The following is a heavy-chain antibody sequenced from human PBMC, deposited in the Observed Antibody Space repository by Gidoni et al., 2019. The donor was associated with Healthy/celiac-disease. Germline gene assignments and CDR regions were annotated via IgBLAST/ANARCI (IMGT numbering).Heavy chain of an antibody. J-gene: IGHJ2*01. V-gene: IGHV4-59*01. Sequence: QVQLQESGPGLVKPSETLSLTCTVSGGSISSYYWSWIRQPPGKGLEWIGYIYHSGSTNYNPSLKSRVTISVDTSKNQFSLKLSSVTAADTAVYYCARAITAYCGGDCYPGWFDLWGRGTLVTVSS. D-gene: IGHD2-21*02. CDR3: ARAITAYCGGDCYPGWFDL. CDR1: GGSISSYY. CDR2: IYHSGST.